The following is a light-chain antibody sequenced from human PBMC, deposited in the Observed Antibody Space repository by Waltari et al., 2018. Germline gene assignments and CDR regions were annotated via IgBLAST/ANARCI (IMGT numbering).Light chain of an antibody. V-gene: IGLV4-69*01. Sequence: QLVLTQSPSASASLGASVKLTCTLSSGHSNYAIPWPQQQQEKGPRYLMKLNSDGTHNQGDGIPDRFSGSSSGAERYLTISSLQSEDEADYYCQTWGTGIRVFGGGTKLTVL. CDR1: SGHSNYA. J-gene: IGLJ3*02. CDR3: QTWGTGIRV. CDR2: LNSDGTH.